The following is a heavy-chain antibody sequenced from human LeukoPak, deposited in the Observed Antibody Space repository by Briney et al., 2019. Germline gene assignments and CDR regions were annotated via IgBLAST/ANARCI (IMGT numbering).Heavy chain of an antibody. J-gene: IGHJ4*02. CDR3: ARGGAYTVTTSDY. CDR2: MNPNSGNT. CDR1: GYTFTSYD. Sequence: ASVKVSCKASGYTFTSYDINWVRQAPGQGLEWMGWMNPNSGNTAYALKFQGRVTMTRNTSISTAYMELSSLRSEDTAVYYCARGGAYTVTTSDYWGQGTLVTVSS. D-gene: IGHD4-17*01. V-gene: IGHV1-8*01.